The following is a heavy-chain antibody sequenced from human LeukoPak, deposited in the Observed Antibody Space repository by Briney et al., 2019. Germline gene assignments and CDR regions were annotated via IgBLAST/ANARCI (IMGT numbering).Heavy chain of an antibody. CDR2: ISSSSSYI. Sequence: GGSLRLSCAASGFTFSSYSMNWVRQAPGKGLEWVSSISSSSSYIYYADSVKGRFTVSRDNAKNSLYLQMNSLRAEDTAVYYCAKDRWNYNPRHFDYWGQGTLVTVSS. V-gene: IGHV3-21*01. J-gene: IGHJ4*02. CDR1: GFTFSSYS. CDR3: AKDRWNYNPRHFDY. D-gene: IGHD1-7*01.